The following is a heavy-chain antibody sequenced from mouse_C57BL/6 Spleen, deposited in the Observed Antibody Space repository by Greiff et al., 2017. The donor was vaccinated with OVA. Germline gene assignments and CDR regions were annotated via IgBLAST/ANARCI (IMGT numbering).Heavy chain of an antibody. D-gene: IGHD2-10*01. J-gene: IGHJ1*03. Sequence: QVHVKQPGAELVRPGSSVKLSCKASGYTFTSYWMHWVKQRPIQGLEWIGNIDPSDSETHYNQKFKDKATLTVDKSSSTAYMQLSSLTSEDSAVYYCARPYSGYFDVWGTGTTVTVSS. CDR2: IDPSDSET. CDR3: ARPYSGYFDV. V-gene: IGHV1-52*01. CDR1: GYTFTSYW.